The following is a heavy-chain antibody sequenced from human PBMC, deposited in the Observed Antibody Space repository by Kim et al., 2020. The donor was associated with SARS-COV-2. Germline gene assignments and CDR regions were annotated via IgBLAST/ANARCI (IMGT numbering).Heavy chain of an antibody. CDR2: IYYSGST. CDR1: GGSISSGGYY. Sequence: SETLSLTCTVSGGSISSGGYYWSWIRQHPGKGLEWIGYIYYSGSTYYNPSLKSRVTISVDTSKNQFSLKLSSVTAADTAVYYCARGHYYDSSGYYYGVYFDYWGQGTLVTVSS. V-gene: IGHV4-31*03. CDR3: ARGHYYDSSGYYYGVYFDY. J-gene: IGHJ4*02. D-gene: IGHD3-22*01.